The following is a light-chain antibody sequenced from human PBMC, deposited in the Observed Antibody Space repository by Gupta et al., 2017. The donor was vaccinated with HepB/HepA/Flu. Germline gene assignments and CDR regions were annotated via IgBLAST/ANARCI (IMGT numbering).Light chain of an antibody. V-gene: IGLV7-46*01. CDR1: TGTVTGVHY. J-gene: IGLJ2*01. Sequence: QAEVTQEPSLTVSPGGTVTLTCGSATGTVTGVHYPYWFQQRPGQVPRTLIHDTDIKPSWTPARFSGSLLGGKAALTLSGAQPEDEAEYYCSLYYSGVLIFGGGTKLTVL. CDR3: SLYYSGVLI. CDR2: DTD.